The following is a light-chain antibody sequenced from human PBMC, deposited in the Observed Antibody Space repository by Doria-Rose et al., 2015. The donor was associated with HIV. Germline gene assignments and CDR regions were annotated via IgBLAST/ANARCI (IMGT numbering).Light chain of an antibody. CDR3: QQTSSTPLT. V-gene: IGKV1-39*01. J-gene: IGKJ3*01. CDR1: QTITSY. CDR2: AAS. Sequence: DIQMTQSPSSLSASVGDRVTITCRASQTITSYLNWYQQKPGEAPKLLIHAASSLRSGVPSRFSGSGSGTDFTLTISSLQPEDFATYYCQQTSSTPLTFGPGTKVDI.